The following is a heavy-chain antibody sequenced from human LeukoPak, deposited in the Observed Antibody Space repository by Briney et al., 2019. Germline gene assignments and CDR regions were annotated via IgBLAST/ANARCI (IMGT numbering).Heavy chain of an antibody. CDR2: ISAYNGNT. J-gene: IGHJ6*03. Sequence: ASEKVSCKASGYTFTSYGISWVRQAPGQGREWMGWISAYNGNTNYAQKLQGRVTMTTDTSTSTAYMELRSLRSDDTGVYYCARGVAVAGSGRGYYMDVWGKGTTVTVSS. V-gene: IGHV1-18*01. D-gene: IGHD6-19*01. CDR1: GYTFTSYG. CDR3: ARGVAVAGSGRGYYMDV.